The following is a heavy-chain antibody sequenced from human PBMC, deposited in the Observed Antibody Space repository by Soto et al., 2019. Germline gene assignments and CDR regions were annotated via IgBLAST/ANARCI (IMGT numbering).Heavy chain of an antibody. V-gene: IGHV3-33*01. Sequence: GGSLRLSCAASGFTFSSYGMHWVRQAPGKGLEWVAVIWYDGSNKYYADSVKGRFTISRDNSKNTLYLQMNSLRAEDTAVYYCARDSNPRRGGDAFDIWGQGTMVTVS. CDR3: ARDSNPRRGGDAFDI. CDR2: IWYDGSNK. D-gene: IGHD3-16*01. J-gene: IGHJ3*02. CDR1: GFTFSSYG.